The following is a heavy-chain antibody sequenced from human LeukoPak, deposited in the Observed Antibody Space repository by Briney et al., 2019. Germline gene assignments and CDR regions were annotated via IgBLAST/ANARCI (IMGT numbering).Heavy chain of an antibody. V-gene: IGHV3-23*01. J-gene: IGHJ4*02. CDR3: AKVDHPSTVVLARASPDY. CDR2: ISGSGGST. D-gene: IGHD4-23*01. CDR1: GFTFSSYA. Sequence: GGSLRLSCAASGFTFSSYAMSWVRQAPGKGLEWVSAISGSGGSTYYADSVKGRFTISRDNSKNSLYLQMNSLRAEDTAVYYCAKVDHPSTVVLARASPDYWGQGTLVTVSS.